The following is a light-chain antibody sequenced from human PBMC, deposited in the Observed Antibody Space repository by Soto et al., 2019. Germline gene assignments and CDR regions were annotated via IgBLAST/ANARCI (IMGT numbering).Light chain of an antibody. CDR1: QSVRSNF. CDR3: QQYGTSPPT. CDR2: GAS. V-gene: IGKV3-20*01. Sequence: EIVLTQSPGTLSLSPGERATLSCTASQSVRSNFLAWYQQRPGQGPRLLIYGASSRATGIPDRFSGSGSGTDFTLTISRLELEDFAVYWCQQYGTSPPTFGQGTNLEIK. J-gene: IGKJ2*01.